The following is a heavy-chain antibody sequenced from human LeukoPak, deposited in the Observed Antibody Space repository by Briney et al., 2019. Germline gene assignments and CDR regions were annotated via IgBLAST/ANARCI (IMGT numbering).Heavy chain of an antibody. CDR3: AREDPGAEYDAFDI. V-gene: IGHV1-69*04. CDR2: IIPILGIA. J-gene: IGHJ3*02. D-gene: IGHD7-27*01. Sequence: GASVKVSCKASGGTFSSYAISWVRQAPGQGLEWMGRIIPILGIANYAQKFQGRVTITADKSTSTAYMELSSLRSEDTAVYYCAREDPGAEYDAFDIWGQGTMVTVSS. CDR1: GGTFSSYA.